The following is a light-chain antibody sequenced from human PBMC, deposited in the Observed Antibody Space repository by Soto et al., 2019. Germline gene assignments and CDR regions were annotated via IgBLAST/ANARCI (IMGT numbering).Light chain of an antibody. Sequence: QSALTQPASVSGSPGQSITISCTGTSSDVGGYNYVSWYQQHPGKAPKLMIYDVSNRPSGVSNRFPGSKSGNTASLTISGLQAEDEADYYCSSYTSSSPPIFGGGTKLTVL. CDR1: SSDVGGYNY. J-gene: IGLJ2*01. V-gene: IGLV2-14*01. CDR3: SSYTSSSPPI. CDR2: DVS.